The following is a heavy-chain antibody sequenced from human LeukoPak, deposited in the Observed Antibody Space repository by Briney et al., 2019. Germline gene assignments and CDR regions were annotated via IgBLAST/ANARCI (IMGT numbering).Heavy chain of an antibody. Sequence: SETLSLTCTVSGGSISNYYWSWIRQPPGKELEWIGDISYSGSTTYKPSLISRVTISVDTSKNQFSLKLNSVTAADTAVYYCARAPPGIAYYFDNWGQGTLVTVSS. CDR3: ARAPPGIAYYFDN. CDR1: GGSISNYY. CDR2: ISYSGST. V-gene: IGHV4-59*01. D-gene: IGHD6-13*01. J-gene: IGHJ4*02.